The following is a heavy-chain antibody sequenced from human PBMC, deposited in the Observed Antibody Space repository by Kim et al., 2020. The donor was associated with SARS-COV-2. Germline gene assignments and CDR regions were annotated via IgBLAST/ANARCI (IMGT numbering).Heavy chain of an antibody. V-gene: IGHV3-23*01. D-gene: IGHD2-2*01. Sequence: GSLRLSCAASGFTFSSYAMSWVRQAPGKGLEWVSAISESGNSIYYADSVKGRFTISRDNSKNTLDLQMNSLRAEDTAIYFCAKVPRYCSSTSCYGGYFDLWGRGTLVTVSS. CDR2: ISESGNSI. CDR3: AKVPRYCSSTSCYGGYFDL. J-gene: IGHJ2*01. CDR1: GFTFSSYA.